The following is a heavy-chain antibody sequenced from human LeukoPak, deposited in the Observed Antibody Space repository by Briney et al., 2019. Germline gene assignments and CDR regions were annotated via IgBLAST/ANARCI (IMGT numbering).Heavy chain of an antibody. J-gene: IGHJ4*02. D-gene: IGHD3-10*01. CDR2: LWADGTNH. Sequence: GGSLRLSCATSGFTLSIYGMHWVRQAPGKGLEWVAVLWADGTNHYYADSVKGRFTISRDTPKNTLYLQMDSLGAEDTAIYYCAKVWYAERAIDYWGQGTLVTVSS. V-gene: IGHV3-33*06. CDR1: GFTLSIYG. CDR3: AKVWYAERAIDY.